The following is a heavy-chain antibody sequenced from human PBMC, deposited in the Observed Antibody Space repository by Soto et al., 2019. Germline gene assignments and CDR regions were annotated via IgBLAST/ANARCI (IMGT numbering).Heavy chain of an antibody. D-gene: IGHD3-16*01. J-gene: IGHJ6*02. Sequence: QVQLVQSGAEVKKPGASVKVSCKASGYTFTSYGISWVRQAPGQGLEWMGWFNGYNCNTNNSQKLQCRVTMSTDTSTSTAYMELMSLRSDDSAVYYCARMGDVPYYYYGMDVWGQGTTVTVSS. CDR2: FNGYNCNT. CDR3: ARMGDVPYYYYGMDV. V-gene: IGHV1-18*01. CDR1: GYTFTSYG.